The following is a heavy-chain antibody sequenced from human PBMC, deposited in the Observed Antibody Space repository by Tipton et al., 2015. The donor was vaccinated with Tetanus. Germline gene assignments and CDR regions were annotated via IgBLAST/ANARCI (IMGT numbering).Heavy chain of an antibody. D-gene: IGHD5-12*01. Sequence: LRLSCTVSGSSISRSSHYWTWIRQPPGKEPEWVGYVYHSGATNYHPSLKSRLAISADTSKNQFSLDLRSVITADTAVYYCARANNDYPKKGPFDYWGQGKQVSVSS. CDR3: ARANNDYPKKGPFDY. CDR2: VYHSGAT. CDR1: GSSISRSSHY. J-gene: IGHJ4*02. V-gene: IGHV4-61*01.